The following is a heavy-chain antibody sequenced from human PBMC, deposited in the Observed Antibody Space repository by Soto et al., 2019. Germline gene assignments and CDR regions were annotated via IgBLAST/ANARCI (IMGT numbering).Heavy chain of an antibody. CDR3: ARDRVRNYYYYGMDV. V-gene: IGHV3-30-3*01. J-gene: IGHJ6*02. CDR1: GFTFSSYA. D-gene: IGHD1-1*01. Sequence: QVQLVESGGGVVQPGRSLRLSCAASGFTFSSYAMHWVRQAPGKGLEWVAVISYDGSNKYYADSVKGRFTISRDNSKNTLYLQMNSLRAEDTAVYYCARDRVRNYYYYGMDVWGQGTTVTVSS. CDR2: ISYDGSNK.